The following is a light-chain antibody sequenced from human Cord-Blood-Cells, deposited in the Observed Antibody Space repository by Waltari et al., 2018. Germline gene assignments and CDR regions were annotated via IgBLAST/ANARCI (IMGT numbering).Light chain of an antibody. J-gene: IGKJ4*02. V-gene: IGKV3-11*01. Sequence: EIVLPQSPATLSVSPGERATLSCRASQSVSSYLSWYQQKPRQAPRLLIYDASNRATGNPAKVSGRASGTYFTLTFRSVEPEDFAVYDSQQRSNWTTLSFGGGTKVEIK. CDR1: QSVSSY. CDR3: QQRSNWTTLS. CDR2: DAS.